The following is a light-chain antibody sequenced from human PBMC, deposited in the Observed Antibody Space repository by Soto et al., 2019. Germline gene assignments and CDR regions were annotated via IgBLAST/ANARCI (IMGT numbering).Light chain of an antibody. CDR3: SSYTTTTTAV. CDR1: SSDIGGYNF. CDR2: DVI. V-gene: IGLV2-14*03. J-gene: IGLJ2*01. Sequence: QAVVTQPASVSGSPGQSITIACTGSSSDIGGYNFVSWYQQHPGKAPKLMIYDVIKRPSGVSSRFAGSKSGNTASLTISGLRAEDEADYYCSSYTTTTTAVFGGGTKLTVL.